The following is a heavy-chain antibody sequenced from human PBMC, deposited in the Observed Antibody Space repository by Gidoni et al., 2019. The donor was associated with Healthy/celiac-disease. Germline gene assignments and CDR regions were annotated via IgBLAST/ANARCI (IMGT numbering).Heavy chain of an antibody. V-gene: IGHV3-7*01. CDR2: IKQDGSEK. CDR3: ARYWGIRWPLDY. J-gene: IGHJ4*02. CDR1: VFTFSSYW. Sequence: EVQLVESGGGLVQPGGSLRLSCAASVFTFSSYWMSWVRQAPGKGLEWVANIKQDGSEKYYVDSVKGRFTISRDNAKNSLYLQMNSLRAEDTAVYYCARYWGIRWPLDYWGQGTLVTVSS. D-gene: IGHD4-17*01.